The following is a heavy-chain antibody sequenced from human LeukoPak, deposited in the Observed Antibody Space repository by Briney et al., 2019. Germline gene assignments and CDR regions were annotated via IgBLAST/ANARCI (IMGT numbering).Heavy chain of an antibody. V-gene: IGHV4-34*01. CDR3: AREPVRGSLFDY. CDR2: INHSGST. J-gene: IGHJ4*02. D-gene: IGHD3-16*01. Sequence: SDTLSLTCAVYGGSFSGYYWSWIRQPPGKGLEWIGEINHSGSTNYNPSLKSRVTISVDTSKNQFSLKLSSVTAADTAVYYCAREPVRGSLFDYWGQGTLVTVSS. CDR1: GGSFSGYY.